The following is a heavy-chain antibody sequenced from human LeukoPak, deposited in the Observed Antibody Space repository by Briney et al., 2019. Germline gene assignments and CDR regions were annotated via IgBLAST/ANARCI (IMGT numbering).Heavy chain of an antibody. CDR1: GFTFSSYA. D-gene: IGHD3-10*02. J-gene: IGHJ4*02. CDR3: AKDIYPRSTCSGCRPFDY. V-gene: IGHV3-23*01. CDR2: ISGSGGST. Sequence: SGGSLRLSCAASGFTFSSYAMSWVRQAPGKGLEWVSAISGSGGSTYYADSVKGRFTISRDNSKNTLYLQMNSLRAEDTAVYYCAKDIYPRSTCSGCRPFDYWGQGTLVTVST.